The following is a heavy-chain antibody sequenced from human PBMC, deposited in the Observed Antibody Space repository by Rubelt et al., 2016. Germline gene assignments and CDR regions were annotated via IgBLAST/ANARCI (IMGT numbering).Heavy chain of an antibody. Sequence: GAEVKKPGASVKVSCKASGYTFTSYGISWVRQAPGQGLEWMGWISAYNGNTNYAQKLQGRVTMTTDTSTSTAYMELRSLRSDDTAVYYCARDLYCSSTSCYPYGMDVWGQGTLVTVSS. CDR2: ISAYNGNT. V-gene: IGHV1-18*01. CDR3: ARDLYCSSTSCYPYGMDV. J-gene: IGHJ6*02. CDR1: GYTFTSYG. D-gene: IGHD2-2*01.